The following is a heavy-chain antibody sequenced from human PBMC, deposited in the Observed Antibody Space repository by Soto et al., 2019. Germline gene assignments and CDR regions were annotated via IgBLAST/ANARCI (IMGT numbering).Heavy chain of an antibody. Sequence: EVQLLESGGGLVQPGGSVRLSCEASGFTFNAYARTWVRQAPGKGLEWVSAIGGSGGNRYYADSVRGRFTISRDNSKDTVDLQMNSQRVEDTAVYYCARVASDYINSVDIWGQGILVTVSS. J-gene: IGHJ4*02. CDR2: IGGSGGNR. V-gene: IGHV3-23*01. D-gene: IGHD4-4*01. CDR3: ARVASDYINSVDI. CDR1: GFTFNAYA.